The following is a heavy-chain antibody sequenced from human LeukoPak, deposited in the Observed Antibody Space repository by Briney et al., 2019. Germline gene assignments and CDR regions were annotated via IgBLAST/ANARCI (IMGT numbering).Heavy chain of an antibody. V-gene: IGHV3-21*01. CDR2: ISSSSSYT. CDR3: ARVSLD. J-gene: IGHJ4*02. CDR1: GFTFSSYS. Sequence: GGSLRLSCAASGFTFSSYSMNWVRQAPGKGLEWVSSISSSSSYTYYADSVKGRFTISRDNAKNSLYLQMNSLRAEDTAVYYCARVSLDWGQGTLLTVSS.